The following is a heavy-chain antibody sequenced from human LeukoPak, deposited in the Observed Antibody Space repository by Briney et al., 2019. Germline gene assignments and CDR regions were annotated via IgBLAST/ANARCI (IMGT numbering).Heavy chain of an antibody. J-gene: IGHJ4*02. CDR3: ARDQGRYYGSGSYYNDY. CDR1: GYTFTGYY. CDR2: INPNSGGT. D-gene: IGHD3-10*01. Sequence: ASVKVSCKASGYTFTGYYMHWVRQAPGQGLEWMGWINPNSGGTNYAQKFQGRVTMTRDTSISTAYMELSRLRSDDTAVYYCARDQGRYYGSGSYYNDYWGQGTLVTVSS. V-gene: IGHV1-2*02.